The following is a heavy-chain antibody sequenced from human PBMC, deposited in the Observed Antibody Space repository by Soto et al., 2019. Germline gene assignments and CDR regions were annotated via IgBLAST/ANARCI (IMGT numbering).Heavy chain of an antibody. CDR2: IYYSGST. J-gene: IGHJ6*02. CDR1: GGSISSSGYY. Sequence: SETLSLTCTVSGGSISSSGYYWGWIRQPPGKGLEWIGSIYYSGSTYYNPSLKGRVTISVDTSKNQFSLKLSSVTAADTAVYYCARQSWGSYYYYYGMDVWGQGTTVTVSS. D-gene: IGHD3-16*01. V-gene: IGHV4-39*01. CDR3: ARQSWGSYYYYYGMDV.